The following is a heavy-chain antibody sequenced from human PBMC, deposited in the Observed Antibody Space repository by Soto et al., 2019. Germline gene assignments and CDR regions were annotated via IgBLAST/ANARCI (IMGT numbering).Heavy chain of an antibody. CDR1: GYTFINYG. V-gene: IGHV1-18*01. D-gene: IGHD1-26*01. CDR2: LSAYNGDT. CDR3: ARWSAIVGGAGALDV. J-gene: IGHJ3*01. Sequence: QVQLVQSGAEVKKPGASVRVSCKTSGYTFINYGITWVRQAPGQGLEWMGWLSAYNGDTSSSEKLQDRFTMTTDTSTNTVYMDLRSMTSDDTAVYYCARWSAIVGGAGALDVWGHGTMVIVSS.